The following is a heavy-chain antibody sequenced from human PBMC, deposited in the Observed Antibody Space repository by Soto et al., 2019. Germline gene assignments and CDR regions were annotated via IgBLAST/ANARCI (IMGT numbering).Heavy chain of an antibody. CDR3: ARKVSSSAWFDP. CDR2: IGTAGDT. Sequence: GGSLRLSCAASGFTFSSYDMHWVRQATGKGLEWVSAIGTAGDTYYPGSVKGRFTISRENAKNSLYLQMNSLRAEDTAVYYCARKVSSSAWFDPWGQGTLVTVSS. D-gene: IGHD6-6*01. J-gene: IGHJ5*02. CDR1: GFTFSSYD. V-gene: IGHV3-13*01.